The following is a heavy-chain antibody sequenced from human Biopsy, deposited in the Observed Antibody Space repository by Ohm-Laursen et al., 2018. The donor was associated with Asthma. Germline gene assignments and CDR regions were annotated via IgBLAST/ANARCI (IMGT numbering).Heavy chain of an antibody. CDR2: IIPFYGTA. J-gene: IGHJ4*02. V-gene: IGHV1-69*13. Sequence: SVKVSCKISGYSLTDLSMHWVRQAPGQGLEWMGRIIPFYGTATYAQNFQGRLTLTADESTSTAYMELSSLRSEDTAVYFCARDYDGDYVQRHLPLAYWGQGTLVTVSS. CDR3: ARDYDGDYVQRHLPLAY. CDR1: GYSLTDLS. D-gene: IGHD4-17*01.